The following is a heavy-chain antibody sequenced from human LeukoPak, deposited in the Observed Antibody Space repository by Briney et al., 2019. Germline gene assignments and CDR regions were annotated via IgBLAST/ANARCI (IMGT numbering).Heavy chain of an antibody. CDR1: GGSSSGYY. CDR3: ASSDVWDIVVVVAAT. J-gene: IGHJ5*02. Sequence: SETLSLTCAVYGGSSSGYYWRWIRQPPGKGLEWIGEINHSGSTNYNPSLKSRVTISVDTSKNQFSLKLSSVTAADTAVYYCASSDVWDIVVVVAATWGQGTLVTVSS. CDR2: INHSGST. V-gene: IGHV4-34*01. D-gene: IGHD2-15*01.